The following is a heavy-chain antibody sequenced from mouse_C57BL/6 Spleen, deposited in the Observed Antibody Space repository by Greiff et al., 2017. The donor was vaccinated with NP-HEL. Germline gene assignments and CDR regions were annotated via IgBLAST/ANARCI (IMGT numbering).Heavy chain of an antibody. J-gene: IGHJ4*01. V-gene: IGHV1-55*01. D-gene: IGHD2-1*01. CDR2: IYPGSGST. CDR1: GYTFTSYW. Sequence: VQLQQPGAELVKPGASVKMSCKASGYTFTSYWITWVKQRPGQGLEWIGDIYPGSGSTNYNEKFKSKATLTVDTSSSTAYMQLSSLTSEDSAVYYCARGGYYGNYESAMDYWGQGTSVTVSS. CDR3: ARGGYYGNYESAMDY.